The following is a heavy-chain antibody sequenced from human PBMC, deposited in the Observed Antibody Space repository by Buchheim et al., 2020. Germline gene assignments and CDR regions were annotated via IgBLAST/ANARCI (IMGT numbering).Heavy chain of an antibody. CDR2: ISSSSSTI. Sequence: EVQLVESGGGLVQPGGSLRLSCAASGFTFSSYSMNWVRQAPGKGLEWVSYISSSSSTIYYADSVKGRFTIFRHNAKKSLYLQMNSLRAEDTAVYYCARDYSSGWYGHYGMDVWGQGTT. CDR3: ARDYSSGWYGHYGMDV. D-gene: IGHD6-19*01. CDR1: GFTFSSYS. V-gene: IGHV3-48*04. J-gene: IGHJ6*02.